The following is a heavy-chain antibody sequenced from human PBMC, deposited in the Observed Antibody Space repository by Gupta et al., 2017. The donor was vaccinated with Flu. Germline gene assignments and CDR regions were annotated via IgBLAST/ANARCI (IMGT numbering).Heavy chain of an antibody. D-gene: IGHD2-15*01. CDR3: ARGAARTKFDY. V-gene: IGHV4-31*02. Sequence: SWIRQHPGKGLEWIGYIYYSGSTYYNPSLKSRVTISVDTSKNQFSLKLSSVTAADTAVYYCARGAARTKFDYWGQGTLVTVSS. CDR2: IYYSGST. J-gene: IGHJ4*02.